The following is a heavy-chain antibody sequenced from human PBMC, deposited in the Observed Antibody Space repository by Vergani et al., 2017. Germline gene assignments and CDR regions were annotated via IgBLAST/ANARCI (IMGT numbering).Heavy chain of an antibody. CDR1: GFTFNHYA. CDR2: ISGSGGST. D-gene: IGHD5-12*01. V-gene: IGHV3-23*01. Sequence: EVQLLESGGDLVQPGGSLRLSCAASGFTFNHYAMNWVRQAPGKGLEWVSGISGSGGSTYYAGAVKGRFTISRDSSKNTLYLQMNSLSAGDTAVSNPRNIGYDYLYYYHAMDVWGQGTTVTVSS. J-gene: IGHJ6*02. CDR3: RNIGYDYLYYYHAMDV.